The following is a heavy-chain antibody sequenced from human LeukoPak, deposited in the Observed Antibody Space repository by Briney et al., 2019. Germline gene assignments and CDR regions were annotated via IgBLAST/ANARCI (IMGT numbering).Heavy chain of an antibody. Sequence: GGSLRLSCAASGFTFSSYGMHWVRQAPGKGLEWVAVIWYDGSNKYYADSVKGRFTISRDNSKNTLYLQMNSLGAEDTAVYYCAKGYYYMDVWGKGTTVTVSS. CDR1: GFTFSSYG. CDR2: IWYDGSNK. V-gene: IGHV3-33*06. CDR3: AKGYYYMDV. J-gene: IGHJ6*03.